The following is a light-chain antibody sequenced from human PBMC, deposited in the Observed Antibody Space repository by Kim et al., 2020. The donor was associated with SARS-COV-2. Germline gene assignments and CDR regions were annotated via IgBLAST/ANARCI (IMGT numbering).Light chain of an antibody. J-gene: IGLJ3*02. Sequence: QAVVTQEPSLTVSPGETVTLTCGSSSGPVTSGLYPYWFQQKAGQVPRTLIFDTSKTYSWTPARFSGSLIEGKAALTLSGAQPEDEADYYCLLSYSGARRLFGGGTKLTVL. CDR3: LLSYSGARRL. V-gene: IGLV7-46*01. CDR2: DTS. CDR1: SGPVTSGLY.